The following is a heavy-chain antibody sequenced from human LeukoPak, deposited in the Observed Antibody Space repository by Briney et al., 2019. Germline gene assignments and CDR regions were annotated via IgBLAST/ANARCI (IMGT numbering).Heavy chain of an antibody. Sequence: SSETLSLTCAVYGGSFSGYYWSWIRQPPGKGLEWIGEINHSGSTNYNPSLKSRVTISVDTSKNQFSLKLGSVTAADTAVYYCARGYCSSTSCYRGDVFDYWGQGTLVTVSS. D-gene: IGHD2-2*02. V-gene: IGHV4-34*01. J-gene: IGHJ4*02. CDR2: INHSGST. CDR3: ARGYCSSTSCYRGDVFDY. CDR1: GGSFSGYY.